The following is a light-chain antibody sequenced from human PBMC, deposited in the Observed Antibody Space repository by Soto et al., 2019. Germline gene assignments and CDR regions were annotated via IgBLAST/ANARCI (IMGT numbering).Light chain of an antibody. Sequence: EIVMPQSPATLSVSPGESATLSCRARQSVSSNLAWYQQKPGQAPRLLIYGASTRATGIPARFSGSGSGTEFTLTISRLQSEDFAVYYCQQYNNWPPTWTVGQGTKVDIK. CDR2: GAS. CDR3: QQYNNWPPTWT. V-gene: IGKV3-15*01. J-gene: IGKJ1*01. CDR1: QSVSSN.